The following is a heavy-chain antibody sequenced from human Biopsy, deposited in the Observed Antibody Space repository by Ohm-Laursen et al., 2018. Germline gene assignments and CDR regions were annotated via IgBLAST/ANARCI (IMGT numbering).Heavy chain of an antibody. J-gene: IGHJ6*02. CDR2: ISRSGSII. V-gene: IGHV3-11*04. D-gene: IGHD3-10*01. CDR3: ARSRGSSGIATIYYYGMDV. CDR1: GFTFSDYY. Sequence: SLRLSCAASGFTFSDYYMSWVRQAPGQGLEWLSYISRSGSIIDYADSVKGRFTISRDNAQNTLYLQMNSLRAEDTAVYYCARSRGSSGIATIYYYGMDVWGQGTLVTVSS.